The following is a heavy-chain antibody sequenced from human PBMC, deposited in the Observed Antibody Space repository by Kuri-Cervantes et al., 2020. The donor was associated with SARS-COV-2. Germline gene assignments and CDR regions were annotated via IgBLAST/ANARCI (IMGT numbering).Heavy chain of an antibody. Sequence: ESLKISCTVSGGSISSYYWSWIRQPPGKGLEWIGYICYSGSTDYNPSLKSRVTISVDTSKNQFSLKLSSVTAADTAVYYCARLNDFWSGYPYGMDVWGQGTTVTVSS. D-gene: IGHD3-3*01. J-gene: IGHJ6*02. CDR3: ARLNDFWSGYPYGMDV. CDR2: ICYSGST. V-gene: IGHV4-59*12. CDR1: GGSISSYY.